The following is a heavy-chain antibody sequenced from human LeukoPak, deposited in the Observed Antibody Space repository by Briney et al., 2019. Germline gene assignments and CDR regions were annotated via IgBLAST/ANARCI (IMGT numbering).Heavy chain of an antibody. CDR3: ARDPSSYYYGSGSYKGAFDI. CDR2: IYYSGTT. Sequence: PSETLSLTCTVSGGSISNYYWNWIRQPPGKGLELIGYIYYSGTTNYNPSLKSRVSMSVDTSKNQFSPKLSSVTAADTAVYYCARDPSSYYYGSGSYKGAFDIWGQGTMVTVSS. V-gene: IGHV4-59*01. D-gene: IGHD3-10*01. J-gene: IGHJ3*02. CDR1: GGSISNYY.